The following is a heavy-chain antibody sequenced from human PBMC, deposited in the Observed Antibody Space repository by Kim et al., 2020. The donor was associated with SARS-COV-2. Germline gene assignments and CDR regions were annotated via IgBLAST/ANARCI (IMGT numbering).Heavy chain of an antibody. J-gene: IGHJ4*02. CDR3: AKARGRLPVDY. Sequence: KYYANSGKGRFNITRDNSKNPLYLQMNSLGAEDTAVYCWAKARGRLPVDYWGQGTLVTVSS. V-gene: IGHV3-23*01. D-gene: IGHD3-10*01. CDR2: K.